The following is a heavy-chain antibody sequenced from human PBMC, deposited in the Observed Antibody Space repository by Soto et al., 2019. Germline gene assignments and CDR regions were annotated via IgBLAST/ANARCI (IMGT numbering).Heavy chain of an antibody. CDR2: IHHGGTT. CDR3: ARERSGGGEFDY. D-gene: IGHD3-16*01. Sequence: QLQLQESGSGLVTPSQTLSLTCAVSGGSISSGGYSWNWIRQPPGKGLEWIAYIHHGGTTHYNPSLRSRDTISVDTSKTQFSLMLTSVTAADTAVYYCARERSGGGEFDYWGQGTLVTVSS. V-gene: IGHV4-30-2*01. CDR1: GGSISSGGYS. J-gene: IGHJ4*02.